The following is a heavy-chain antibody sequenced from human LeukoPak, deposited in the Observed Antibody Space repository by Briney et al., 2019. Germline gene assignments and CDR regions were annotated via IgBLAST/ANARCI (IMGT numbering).Heavy chain of an antibody. D-gene: IGHD3-22*01. CDR3: AIPYYGSSGYYYGDAFDI. CDR1: GGSISSYY. Sequence: SETLSLTCTVSGGSISSYYWSWIRQPAGKGLEWIGRIYTSGSTNYNPSLKSRVTMSVDTSKNQFSLKLSSVTAADTAVYYCAIPYYGSSGYYYGDAFDIWGQGTMVTVSS. CDR2: IYTSGST. V-gene: IGHV4-4*07. J-gene: IGHJ3*02.